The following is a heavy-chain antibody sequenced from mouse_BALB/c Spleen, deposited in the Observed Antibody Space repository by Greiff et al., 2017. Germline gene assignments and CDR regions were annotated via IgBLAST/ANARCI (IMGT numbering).Heavy chain of an antibody. D-gene: IGHD2-3*01. CDR2: ISYDGSN. V-gene: IGHV3-6*02. CDR3: ARAYDGYYYFDY. Sequence: VQLQESGPGLVKPSQSLSLTCSVTGYSITSGYYWNWIRQFPGNKLEWMGYISYDGSNNYNPSLKNRISITRDTSKNQFFLKLNSVTTEDTATYYCARAYDGYYYFDYWGQGTTLTVSS. CDR1: GYSITSGYY. J-gene: IGHJ2*01.